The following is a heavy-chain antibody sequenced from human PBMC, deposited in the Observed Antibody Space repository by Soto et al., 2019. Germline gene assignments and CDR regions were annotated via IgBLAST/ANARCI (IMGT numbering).Heavy chain of an antibody. CDR2: INAGSVNT. J-gene: IGHJ3*02. D-gene: IGHD3-3*02. CDR3: ARDTETLGPRANDALDI. Sequence: QAQLVQSGAEMKKPGSSVKVSCKATGYTFSAYTMNWVRQAPGQSLERMGWINAGSVNTKYSQNFQRRASITRGTSASTVYIELTGLTSEETAVYYCARDTETLGPRANDALDIWGQGTMVTVSS. CDR1: GYTFSAYT. V-gene: IGHV1-3*01.